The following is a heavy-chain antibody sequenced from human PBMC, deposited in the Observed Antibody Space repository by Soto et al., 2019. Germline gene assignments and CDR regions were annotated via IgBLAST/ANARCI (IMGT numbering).Heavy chain of an antibody. CDR3: ARHDKGPGPPPDIYYYYYYMDV. V-gene: IGHV4-59*08. Sequence: SETLSLTCTVSGGSISSYYWSWIRQPPGKGLEWIGYIYYSGSTNYNPSLKSRVTISVDTSKNQFSLKLSSVTAAYTAVYYCARHDKGPGPPPDIYYYYYYMDVWGKGTTVTVSS. D-gene: IGHD2-2*01. CDR1: GGSISSYY. J-gene: IGHJ6*03. CDR2: IYYSGST.